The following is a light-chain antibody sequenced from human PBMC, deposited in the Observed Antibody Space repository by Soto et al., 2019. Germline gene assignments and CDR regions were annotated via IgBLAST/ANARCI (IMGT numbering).Light chain of an antibody. Sequence: EIVLTQSPGTLSLSPGERATLSCRASQSVSSSYLAWYQQKPGQAPRLLIYGASSRATGIPDRFSGSGSGTDFTLTISRLNPQLFAAYVCPQLGSSLLYTFGQGTNLEIK. V-gene: IGKV3-20*01. J-gene: IGKJ2*01. CDR2: GAS. CDR3: PQLGSSLLYT. CDR1: QSVSSSY.